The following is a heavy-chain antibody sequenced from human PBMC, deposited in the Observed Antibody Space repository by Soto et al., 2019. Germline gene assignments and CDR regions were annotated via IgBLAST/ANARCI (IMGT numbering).Heavy chain of an antibody. CDR2: INPNSGGT. J-gene: IGHJ6*02. D-gene: IGHD2-8*01. CDR3: ARGDSDCTNGVCYHYYYYGMDV. Sequence: QVQLVQSGAEVKKPGASVKVSCKASRYTFTGYYMHWVRQAPGQGLEWMGWINPNSGGTNYAQKFQGWVTMTRDTSISTAYMELSRLRSDDTAVYYCARGDSDCTNGVCYHYYYYGMDVWGQGTTVTVSS. V-gene: IGHV1-2*04. CDR1: RYTFTGYY.